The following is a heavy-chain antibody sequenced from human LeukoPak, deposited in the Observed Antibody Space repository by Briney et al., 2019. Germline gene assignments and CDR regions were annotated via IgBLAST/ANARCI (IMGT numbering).Heavy chain of an antibody. Sequence: SETLSLTCTVSGGSIRCSPYYWGWIRQPPGKGLEWIGYIYYSGSTNYNTSLKSRVTISVDTSKNQFSLKLSSVTAADTAVYYCARERSSWYVDYWGQRTLVTVSS. V-gene: IGHV4-61*01. CDR2: IYYSGST. D-gene: IGHD6-13*01. CDR1: GGSIRCSPYY. CDR3: ARERSSWYVDY. J-gene: IGHJ4*02.